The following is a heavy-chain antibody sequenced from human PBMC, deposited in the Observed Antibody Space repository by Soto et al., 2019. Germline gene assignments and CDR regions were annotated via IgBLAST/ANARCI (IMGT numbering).Heavy chain of an antibody. Sequence: VGSLRLSCAASGFIFSTYTINLVRQAPGKGLEWVASISSSSRDIFYADSVKARLTISRDNANSSVDLQMNSLRVGDTAIYYCARGSWGGDGIDVWGQGTTVTVSS. J-gene: IGHJ6*02. D-gene: IGHD3-16*01. CDR2: ISSSSRDI. V-gene: IGHV3-21*01. CDR3: ARGSWGGDGIDV. CDR1: GFIFSTYT.